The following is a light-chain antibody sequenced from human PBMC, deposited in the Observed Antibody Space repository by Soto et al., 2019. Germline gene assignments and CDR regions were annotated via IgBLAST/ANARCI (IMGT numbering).Light chain of an antibody. J-gene: IGKJ1*01. V-gene: IGKV2-24*01. CDR1: QSLVHSDGRAY. CDR2: KIS. CDR3: MQATHYPWA. Sequence: DIVMTQTPLSSPVTLGQPASISCRSSQSLVHSDGRAYLSWRQQRPGQPPRLLIYKISNRFSGVPDKFRGRGAGKDFTLKSTRVEAEDVGVYYCMQATHYPWAFGQGTKVEIK.